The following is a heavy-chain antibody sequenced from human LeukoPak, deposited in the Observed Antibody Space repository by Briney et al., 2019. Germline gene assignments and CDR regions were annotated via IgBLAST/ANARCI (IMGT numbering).Heavy chain of an antibody. CDR2: IYYSGST. J-gene: IGHJ5*02. V-gene: IGHV4-30-4*01. Sequence: SQTLSPTCTVSGGSISSGDYYWSWIRQPPGKGLEWIGYIYYSGSTYYNPSLKSRVTISVDTSKNQFSLKLSSVTAADTAVYYCARVLYYGTGSYSNWFDPWGQGTLVTVSS. CDR3: ARVLYYGTGSYSNWFDP. CDR1: GGSISSGDYY. D-gene: IGHD3-10*01.